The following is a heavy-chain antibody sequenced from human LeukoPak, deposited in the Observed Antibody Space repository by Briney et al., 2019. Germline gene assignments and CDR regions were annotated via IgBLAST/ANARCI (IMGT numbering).Heavy chain of an antibody. J-gene: IGHJ4*02. Sequence: ANIKQDGSEKYYVDSVKGRFTISRDNAKNSLYLQMNSLRAEDTAVYYCARDPRGSGSSHWGQGTLVTVSS. CDR3: ARDPRGSGSSH. D-gene: IGHD3-10*01. CDR2: IKQDGSEK. V-gene: IGHV3-7*01.